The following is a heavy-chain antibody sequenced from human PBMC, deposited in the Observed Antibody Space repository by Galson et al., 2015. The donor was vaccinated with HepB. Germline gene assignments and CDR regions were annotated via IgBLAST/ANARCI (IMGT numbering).Heavy chain of an antibody. CDR3: ARGQGGSSRGSFDY. D-gene: IGHD1-26*01. J-gene: IGHJ4*02. Sequence: ETLSLTCAVYGGSFSGYYWSWIRQPPGKGLEWIGEINHSGSTNYNPSLKSRVTISVDTSKNQFSLKLSSVTAADTAVYYCARGQGGSSRGSFDYWGQGTLVTVSS. CDR1: GGSFSGYY. V-gene: IGHV4-34*01. CDR2: INHSGST.